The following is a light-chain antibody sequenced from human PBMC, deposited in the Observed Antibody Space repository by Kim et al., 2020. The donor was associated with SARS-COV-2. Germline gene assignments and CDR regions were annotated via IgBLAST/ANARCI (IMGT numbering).Light chain of an antibody. CDR1: QDISNY. CDR3: QQYDNLPLT. J-gene: IGKJ3*01. V-gene: IGKV1-33*01. Sequence: DIQMTQSPSSLSASVGDRVTITCQASQDISNYLNWYQQKPGKAPKLLIYDASNLETGVPSRFSGSGSGTDITFTISSLQPEDIATYDCQQYDNLPLTFGPGTKVDIK. CDR2: DAS.